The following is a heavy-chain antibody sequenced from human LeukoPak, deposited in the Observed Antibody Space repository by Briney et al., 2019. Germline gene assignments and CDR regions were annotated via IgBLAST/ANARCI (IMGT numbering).Heavy chain of an antibody. J-gene: IGHJ4*01. CDR3: ARGHQFLYY. CDR1: GFTFSDYY. D-gene: IGHD2/OR15-2a*01. CDR2: ITTSGSST. V-gene: IGHV3-11*05. Sequence: GGSLRLSCAASGFTFSDYYMSWIRQAPGKGLEWISYITTSGSSTNYADSVKGRFTISRDNAKNSLYLEMNSLRAEDTAVYYCARGHQFLYYWGQGTLVTVSS.